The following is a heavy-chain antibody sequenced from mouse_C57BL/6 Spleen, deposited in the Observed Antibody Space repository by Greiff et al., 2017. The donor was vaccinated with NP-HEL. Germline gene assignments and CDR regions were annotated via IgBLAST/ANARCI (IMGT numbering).Heavy chain of an antibody. J-gene: IGHJ2*01. D-gene: IGHD1-1*01. CDR3: ARRDYYGSSNYFDY. CDR2: IDPSDSYT. Sequence: QVQLKQPGAELVMPGASVKLSCKASGYTFTSYWMHWVKQRPGQGLEWIGEIDPSDSYTNYNQKFKGKSTLTVDKSSSTAYMQLSSLTSEDSAVYYCARRDYYGSSNYFDYWGQGTTLTGSS. CDR1: GYTFTSYW. V-gene: IGHV1-69*01.